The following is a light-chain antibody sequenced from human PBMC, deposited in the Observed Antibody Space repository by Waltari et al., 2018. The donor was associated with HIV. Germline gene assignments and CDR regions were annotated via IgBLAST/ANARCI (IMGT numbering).Light chain of an antibody. CDR2: AAS. Sequence: DIQMTHSPSSLSASVGHRVTITCRASQSISSYLNWYQQKPGKAPKRLIYAASSLQSGVPSRFSGSGSGTDFTLTISSLQPEDFATYYCQQSYSTPLTFGGGTKVEIK. J-gene: IGKJ4*01. CDR1: QSISSY. V-gene: IGKV1-39*01. CDR3: QQSYSTPLT.